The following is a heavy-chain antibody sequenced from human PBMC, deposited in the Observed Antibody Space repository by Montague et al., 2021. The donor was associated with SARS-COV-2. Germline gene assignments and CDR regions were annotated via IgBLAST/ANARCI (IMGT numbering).Heavy chain of an antibody. CDR1: GDSVAIDGPA. Sequence: CAISGDSVAIDGPARNWEEHSSELESHRSVVCRHRFKHYNDYAVSVKSRITINPDTSKNQISLQLNSVTPEDTAVYHCARTSASIDYLGQGTLVTVSS. V-gene: IGHV6-1*01. J-gene: IGHJ4*02. D-gene: IGHD1-26*01. CDR3: ARTSASIDY. CDR2: CRHRFKHYN.